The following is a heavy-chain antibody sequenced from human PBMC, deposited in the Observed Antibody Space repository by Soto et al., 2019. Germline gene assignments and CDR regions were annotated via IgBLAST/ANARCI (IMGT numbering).Heavy chain of an antibody. CDR2: ISAYNGNT. V-gene: IGHV1-18*04. Sequence: ASVKVSCKASGYTFTSYGISWVRQAPGQGLEWMGWISAYNGNTNYAQKLQGRVTMTTDTSTSTAYMELRSLRSDDTDVYYCARGPNPDYDILTGLYFDYWGQGTLVTVSS. D-gene: IGHD3-9*01. J-gene: IGHJ4*02. CDR1: GYTFTSYG. CDR3: ARGPNPDYDILTGLYFDY.